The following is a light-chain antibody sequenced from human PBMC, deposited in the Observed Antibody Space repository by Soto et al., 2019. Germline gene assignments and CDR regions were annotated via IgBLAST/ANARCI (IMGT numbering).Light chain of an antibody. V-gene: IGKV3-15*01. CDR1: QSVVSS. CDR2: GAA. Sequence: ETVMTQSPATLSVSPGERATLSCRASQSVVSSLAWYQHKPGQAPRLLIYGAATRATGIPARFSGSGSGTEFTLTISSLQSDAIAVYYCQHYHNWPAFCQGTKVEIK. J-gene: IGKJ1*01. CDR3: QHYHNWPA.